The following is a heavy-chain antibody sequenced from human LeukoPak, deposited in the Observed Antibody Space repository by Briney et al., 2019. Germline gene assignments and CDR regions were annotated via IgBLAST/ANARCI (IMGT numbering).Heavy chain of an antibody. D-gene: IGHD6-19*01. CDR2: IGTAGDT. CDR1: GFTFSRYD. J-gene: IGHJ4*02. CDR3: AGAGSETQWRAFDF. V-gene: IGHV3-13*01. Sequence: GGSLRLSCAAPGFTFSRYDMHWVRHATGRGLEWVSGIGTAGDTYYAGSVKGRFTISRENAKNSLYLQMNSLTAGDTAVYYCAGAGSETQWRAFDFWGQGALVTVFS.